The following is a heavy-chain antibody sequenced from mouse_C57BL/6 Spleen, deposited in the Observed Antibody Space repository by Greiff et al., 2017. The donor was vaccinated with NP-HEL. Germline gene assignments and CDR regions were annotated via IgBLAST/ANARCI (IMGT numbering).Heavy chain of an antibody. CDR2: IDPEDGET. CDR1: GFNIKDYY. CDR3: ASYGSSPLYAMDY. J-gene: IGHJ4*01. Sequence: EVQVVESGAELVKPGASVKLSCTASGFNIKDYYMHWVKQRTEQGLEWIGRIDPEDGETKYAPKFQGKATITADTSSNTAYLQLSSLTSEDTAVYYCASYGSSPLYAMDYWGQGTSVTVSS. V-gene: IGHV14-2*01. D-gene: IGHD1-1*01.